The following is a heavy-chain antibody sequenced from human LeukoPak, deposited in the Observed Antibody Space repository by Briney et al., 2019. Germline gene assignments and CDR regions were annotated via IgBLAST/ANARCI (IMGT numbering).Heavy chain of an antibody. CDR3: ARDSGGRYCSGGSCYPSFDY. CDR2: INPNSGGT. J-gene: IGHJ4*02. D-gene: IGHD2-15*01. V-gene: IGHV1-2*02. CDR1: VYTFTAYY. Sequence: ASVTVSCTPSVYTFTAYYMHWVRQAPGQGRAWMGWINPNSGGTNYAQKFQGRVTVTRDTSISTAYMELSSLRSDDTAVYYCARDSGGRYCSGGSCYPSFDYWGQGTLVTVSS.